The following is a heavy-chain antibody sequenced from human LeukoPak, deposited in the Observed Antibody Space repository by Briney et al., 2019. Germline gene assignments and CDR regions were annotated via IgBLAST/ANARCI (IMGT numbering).Heavy chain of an antibody. CDR1: GGSISSHY. V-gene: IGHV4-30-4*01. D-gene: IGHD3-22*01. CDR2: IYYSGST. CDR3: AREDDSSGYYYDY. J-gene: IGHJ4*02. Sequence: SETLSLTCNVSGGSISSHYWGWIRQPPGKGLEWIGYIYYSGSTYYNPSLKSRATISVDTSKNQFSLKLSSVTAADTAVYYCAREDDSSGYYYDYWGQGTLVTVSS.